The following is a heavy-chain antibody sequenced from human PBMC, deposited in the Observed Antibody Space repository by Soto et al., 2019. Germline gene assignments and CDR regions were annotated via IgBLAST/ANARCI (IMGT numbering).Heavy chain of an antibody. J-gene: IGHJ6*03. CDR2: TRNKANSYTT. CDR1: GFTFSDHY. D-gene: IGHD4-4*01. CDR3: ARSVTTIHIYYYYYMDV. Sequence: PGGSLRLSCAASGFTFSDHYMDWVRQAPGKGLEWVGRTRNKANSYTTEYAASVKGRFTISRDDSKNSLYLQMNSLKTEDTAVYYCARSVTTIHIYYYYYMDVWGKGTTVTVSS. V-gene: IGHV3-72*01.